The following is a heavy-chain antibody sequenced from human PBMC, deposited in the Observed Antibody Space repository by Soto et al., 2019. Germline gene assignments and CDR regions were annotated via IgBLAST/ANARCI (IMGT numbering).Heavy chain of an antibody. CDR1: GFTFSDYG. Sequence: QVQLVESGGGVVQPGRSLRLSCAASGFTFSDYGMHWVRQAPGKGLEWVALIWYDGSNKYYADSVKGRFTISRDNSKNTLYLQMNSLRAEDTAVYYCASGPHILTGYTHWYFDLWGRGTLVTVSS. J-gene: IGHJ2*01. CDR3: ASGPHILTGYTHWYFDL. V-gene: IGHV3-33*01. D-gene: IGHD3-9*01. CDR2: IWYDGSNK.